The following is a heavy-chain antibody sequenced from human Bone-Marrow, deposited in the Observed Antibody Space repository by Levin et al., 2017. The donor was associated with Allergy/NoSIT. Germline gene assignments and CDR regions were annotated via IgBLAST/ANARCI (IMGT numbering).Heavy chain of an antibody. J-gene: IGHJ4*02. CDR1: GFTFSNYG. CDR3: AKLLPWLVLTAPFDY. Sequence: GGSLRLSCAVSGFTFSNYGMHWVRQAPGKGLEWVALISYDGSDKDYADSVKGRFTVSRDSSKNTLYLQMNSLRAEDTAVYYCAKLLPWLVLTAPFDYWGQGTLVTDS. V-gene: IGHV3-30*18. CDR2: ISYDGSDK. D-gene: IGHD6-19*01.